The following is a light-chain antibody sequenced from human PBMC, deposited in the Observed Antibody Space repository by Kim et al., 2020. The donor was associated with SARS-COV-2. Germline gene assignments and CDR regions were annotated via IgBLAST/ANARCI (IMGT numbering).Light chain of an antibody. J-gene: IGKJ2*03. CDR3: MQALQYPRS. CDR1: QSLLHTKHVND. Sequence: EPASISCRSSQSLLHTKHVNDLDWYLQKPGQSPQVLISRGSTRASGVPDRFSGSGSGTDFTLTISRVEAEDVGVYYCMQALQYPRSFGQGTKLEI. CDR2: RGS. V-gene: IGKV2-28*01.